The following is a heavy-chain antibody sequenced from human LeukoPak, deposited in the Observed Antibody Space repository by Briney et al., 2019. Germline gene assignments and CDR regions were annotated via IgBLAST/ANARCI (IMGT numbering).Heavy chain of an antibody. CDR1: GYTFTSYG. CDR3: ARDSGTIFGIVRYYFDY. Sequence: ASVKVSCKASGYTFTSYGITWVRQAPGQGLEWMGWISTYTGKINYAQKLQGRVTMTTDTPTSTAYMELRRLRSDDTAVYYCARDSGTIFGIVRYYFDYWGQGTPVTVSS. V-gene: IGHV1-18*01. J-gene: IGHJ4*02. D-gene: IGHD3-3*01. CDR2: ISTYTGKI.